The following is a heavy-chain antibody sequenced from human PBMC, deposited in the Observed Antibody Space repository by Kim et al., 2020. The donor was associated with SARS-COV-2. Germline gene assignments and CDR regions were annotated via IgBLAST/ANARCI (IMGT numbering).Heavy chain of an antibody. V-gene: IGHV1-24*01. Sequence: ASVKVSCKVSGYTLTELSMHWVRQAPGKGLEWMGGFDPEDGETIYAQKFQGRVTMTEDTSTDTAYMELSSLRSEDTAVYYCATMSSGWNAFDIWGQGTMVTVSS. CDR3: ATMSSGWNAFDI. CDR1: GYTLTELS. CDR2: FDPEDGET. D-gene: IGHD6-19*01. J-gene: IGHJ3*02.